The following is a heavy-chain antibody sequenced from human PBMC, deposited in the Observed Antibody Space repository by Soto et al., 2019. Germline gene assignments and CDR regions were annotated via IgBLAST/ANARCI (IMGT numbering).Heavy chain of an antibody. Sequence: QLQLQESGPGLVKPSETLSLTCTVSGGSISSSSYYWGWIRQPPGKGLVWIGSIYYSGGTYYNPALMCRVTISVDTSKAQFSLKLSSVTAADTAVYYCARLDADFWSGYDWFDPWGQGTLVTVSS. CDR3: ARLDADFWSGYDWFDP. CDR1: GGSISSSSYY. J-gene: IGHJ5*02. V-gene: IGHV4-39*01. D-gene: IGHD3-3*01. CDR2: IYYSGGT.